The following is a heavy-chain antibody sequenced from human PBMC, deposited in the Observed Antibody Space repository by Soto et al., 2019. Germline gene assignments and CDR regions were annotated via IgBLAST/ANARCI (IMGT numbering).Heavy chain of an antibody. Sequence: PSETLSLTCTVSVGSISSGGYYWSWIRQPPGKGLEWIGEINHSGSTNYNPSLKSRVTISVDTSKNQFSLKLSSVTAADTAVYYCARRQPRYNWNLGRSSYGMDVWGQGTTVTVSS. CDR3: ARRQPRYNWNLGRSSYGMDV. CDR1: VGSISSGGYY. V-gene: IGHV4-39*07. CDR2: INHSGST. J-gene: IGHJ6*02. D-gene: IGHD1-20*01.